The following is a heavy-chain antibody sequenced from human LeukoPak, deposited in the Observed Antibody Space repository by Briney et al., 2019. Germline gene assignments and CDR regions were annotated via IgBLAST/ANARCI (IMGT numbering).Heavy chain of an antibody. V-gene: IGHV4-39*01. D-gene: IGHD3-9*01. CDR2: IYYSGST. Sequence: SETLSLTCTVSGGSISSSSYYWGWIRQPPGKGLEWIGRIYYSGSTYYNPSLKSRVTISVDTSKNQFSLKLSSVTAADTAVYYCARGLRYFDWSPPYDAFDIWGQGTMVTVSS. J-gene: IGHJ3*02. CDR3: ARGLRYFDWSPPYDAFDI. CDR1: GGSISSSSYY.